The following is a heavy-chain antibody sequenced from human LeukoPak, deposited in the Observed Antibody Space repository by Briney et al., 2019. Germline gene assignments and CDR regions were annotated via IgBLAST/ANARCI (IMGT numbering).Heavy chain of an antibody. D-gene: IGHD5-18*01. Sequence: NPSETLSLTCTVSGGSISSSSYYWGWIRQPPGEGLEWIGSTFYSESTKYNPSLKSRVTLSVDTSKNQVSLKLSSVTAADTAVYSCARYTYGSMIDYWGQGTLVTVSP. V-gene: IGHV4-39*01. J-gene: IGHJ4*02. CDR1: GGSISSSSYY. CDR2: TFYSEST. CDR3: ARYTYGSMIDY.